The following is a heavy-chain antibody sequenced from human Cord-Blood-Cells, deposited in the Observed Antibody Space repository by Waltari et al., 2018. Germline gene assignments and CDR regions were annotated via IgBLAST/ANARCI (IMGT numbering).Heavy chain of an antibody. CDR3: ARGRGITGTTDY. J-gene: IGHJ4*02. CDR2: IWYDGSNK. D-gene: IGHD1-7*01. Sequence: QVQLVESGGGVVQPGRSLRLYCAAYGFTFSSYGMHWVRQAPGKGLEWVAVIWYDGSNKYYADSVKGRFTISRDNSKNTLYLQMNSLRAEDTAVYYCARGRGITGTTDYWGQGTLVTVSS. CDR1: GFTFSSYG. V-gene: IGHV3-33*01.